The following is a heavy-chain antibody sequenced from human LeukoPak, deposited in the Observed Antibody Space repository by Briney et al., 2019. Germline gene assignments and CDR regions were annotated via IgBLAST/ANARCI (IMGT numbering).Heavy chain of an antibody. D-gene: IGHD5-18*01. J-gene: IGHJ4*02. Sequence: GGSLRLSCAASGFTFSSYAMSWVRQAPGKGLEWVSAISGSGGSTYYADSVKGRFTISRDNSKNTLYLQMNSLRAEDTAVYYCAKAGLGYSCGYYFDYWGQGTLVTVSS. CDR3: AKAGLGYSCGYYFDY. CDR2: ISGSGGST. CDR1: GFTFSSYA. V-gene: IGHV3-23*01.